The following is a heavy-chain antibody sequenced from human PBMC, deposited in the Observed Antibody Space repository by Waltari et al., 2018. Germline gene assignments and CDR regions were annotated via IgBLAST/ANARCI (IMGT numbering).Heavy chain of an antibody. CDR1: GFTFSSYS. Sequence: EVQLVESGGGLVQPGGSLRLSCAASGFTFSSYSMNWVRPATGTGLGWVSYISSSSSTIYYADSVKGRFTISRDNAKNSLYLQMNSLRAEDTAVYYCARFAYYDSSGYYDYYYYMDVWGKGTTVTVSS. J-gene: IGHJ6*03. CDR3: ARFAYYDSSGYYDYYYYMDV. CDR2: ISSSSSTI. V-gene: IGHV3-48*04. D-gene: IGHD3-22*01.